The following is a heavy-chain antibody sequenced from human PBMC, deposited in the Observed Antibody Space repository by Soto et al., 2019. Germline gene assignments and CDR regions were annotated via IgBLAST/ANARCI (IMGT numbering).Heavy chain of an antibody. V-gene: IGHV3-23*01. D-gene: IGHD1-1*01. J-gene: IGHJ3*02. CDR2: ISGSGGST. Sequence: EVQLLESGGGLVQPGGSLRLSCAASGFTFSSYAMSWVRQAPGKGLEWVSAISGSGGSTYYADSVKGRFTISRDNSKNTLYLQMNSLRAEDAAVYYCAKGPSNEFSPFDIWGQGTMVTVSS. CDR1: GFTFSSYA. CDR3: AKGPSNEFSPFDI.